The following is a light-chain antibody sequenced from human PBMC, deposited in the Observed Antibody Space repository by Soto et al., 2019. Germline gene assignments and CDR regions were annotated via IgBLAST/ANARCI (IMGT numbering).Light chain of an antibody. CDR3: QXXSSTPYT. V-gene: IGKV1-39*01. J-gene: IGKJ2*01. CDR1: QNIRNY. CDR2: AAY. Sequence: DIQMTQSPSSLSASVGDRVTIACRASQNIRNYLNWYQQTPGKAPKLLIYAAYSLQSGVPSRFSGSGSGTDFTLTITSLQPEXSXTXYXQXXSSTPYTFGQGTKLEIK.